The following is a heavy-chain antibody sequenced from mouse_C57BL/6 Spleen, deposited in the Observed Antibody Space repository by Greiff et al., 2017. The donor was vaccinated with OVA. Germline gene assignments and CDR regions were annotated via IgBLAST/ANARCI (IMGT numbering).Heavy chain of an antibody. CDR1: GFTFSDYG. Sequence: EVKVVESGGGLVKPGGSLKLSCAASGFTFSDYGMHWVRQAPEKGLEWVAYISSGSSTIYYADTVKGRFTISRDNAKNTLFLQMTSLRSEDTAMYYCARGGMVTPAWFACWGQGTLVTVSA. D-gene: IGHD2-3*01. V-gene: IGHV5-17*01. CDR2: ISSGSSTI. J-gene: IGHJ3*01. CDR3: ARGGMVTPAWFAC.